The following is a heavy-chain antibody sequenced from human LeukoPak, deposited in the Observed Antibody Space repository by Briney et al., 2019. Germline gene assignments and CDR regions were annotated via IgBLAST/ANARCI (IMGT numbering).Heavy chain of an antibody. CDR3: ARGWELPAVDYYYMDV. J-gene: IGHJ6*03. D-gene: IGHD1-26*01. CDR2: INSGGSST. V-gene: IGHV3-74*01. CDR1: GFTFSNYW. Sequence: TGGSLRLSCAASGFTFSNYWMHWVRQAPGKGLVWVSRINSGGSSTNYADSVKGRFTISRDNAKNTLYLQMNSLRAEDTAVYYCARGWELPAVDYYYMDVWGKGTTVTVSS.